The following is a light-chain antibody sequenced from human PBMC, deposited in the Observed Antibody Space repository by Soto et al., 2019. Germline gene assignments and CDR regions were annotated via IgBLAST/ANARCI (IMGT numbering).Light chain of an antibody. CDR3: SSDTGSNLGV. J-gene: IGLJ1*01. CDR2: AVS. V-gene: IGLV2-14*01. CDR1: RIDVGAYNY. Sequence: QSAMTQPASMSGSPGQWTTISCTGTRIDVGAYNYVSWYQQHPGKAPTLMICAVSNRPSGVSNRFSGAKSGNADSLTISGRQAEDEADYYCSSDTGSNLGVFGTGTKVTVL.